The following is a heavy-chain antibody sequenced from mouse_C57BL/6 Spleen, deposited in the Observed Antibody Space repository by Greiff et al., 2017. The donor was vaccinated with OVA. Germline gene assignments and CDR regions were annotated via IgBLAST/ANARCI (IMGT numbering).Heavy chain of an antibody. J-gene: IGHJ4*01. CDR1: GYTFTDYY. CDR2: INPNNGGT. Sequence: EVKLQQSGPELVKPGASVKISCKASGYTFTDYYMNWVKQSHGKSLEWIGDINPNNGGTSYNQKFKGKATLTVDKSSSTAYMELRSLTSEDSAVYYGAREGTNWFDAMDYWGQGTSVTVSA. V-gene: IGHV1-26*01. D-gene: IGHD4-1*02. CDR3: AREGTNWFDAMDY.